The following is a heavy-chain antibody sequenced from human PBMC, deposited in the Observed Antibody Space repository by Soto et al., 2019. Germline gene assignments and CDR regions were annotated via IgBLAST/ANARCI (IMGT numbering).Heavy chain of an antibody. V-gene: IGHV3-23*01. CDR3: AKVGYCSSTSCYEYYYYYYYMDV. CDR2: ISGSGGST. Sequence: GGSLRLSCAASGFTFSSYAMSWVRQAPGKGLEWVSAISGSGGSTYYADSVKGRFTISRDNSKNTLYLQMNSLRAEDTAVYYCAKVGYCSSTSCYEYYYYYYYMDVWGKGTTVTVSS. D-gene: IGHD2-2*01. CDR1: GFTFSSYA. J-gene: IGHJ6*03.